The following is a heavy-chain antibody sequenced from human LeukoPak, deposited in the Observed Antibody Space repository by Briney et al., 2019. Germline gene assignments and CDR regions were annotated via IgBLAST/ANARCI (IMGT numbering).Heavy chain of an antibody. Sequence: SETLSLTCTVSGGSISSYYWSWIRQPPGKGLEWIWYIYYSGSTNYNPSLKSRVTISVDTYKNQFSLTLSSVTAADTAVYYCARLNDAIDYWGQGTLVTVSS. CDR1: GGSISSYY. D-gene: IGHD1-1*01. CDR3: ARLNDAIDY. CDR2: IYYSGST. V-gene: IGHV4-59*08. J-gene: IGHJ4*02.